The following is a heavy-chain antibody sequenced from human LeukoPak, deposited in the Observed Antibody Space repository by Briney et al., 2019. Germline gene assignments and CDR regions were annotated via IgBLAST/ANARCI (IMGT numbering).Heavy chain of an antibody. CDR1: GFTFSSYW. V-gene: IGHV3-74*01. D-gene: IGHD2-2*01. CDR3: ASKGSTLFDI. Sequence: GGSLRLSCAASGFTFSSYWMHWVRQAPGKGLVWVSRINTDGSSTSYADSVKGRFTISRDHAKNTLFLQMNSLRAEDTAVYYCASKGSTLFDIWGQGTMVTVSS. J-gene: IGHJ3*02. CDR2: INTDGSST.